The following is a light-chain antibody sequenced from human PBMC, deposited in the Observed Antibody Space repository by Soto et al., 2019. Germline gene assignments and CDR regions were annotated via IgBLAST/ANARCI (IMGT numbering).Light chain of an antibody. CDR1: QSVRSN. V-gene: IGKV3-20*01. CDR2: GAS. J-gene: IGKJ4*01. CDR3: QQYGSSPLT. Sequence: EIVMTQSPATLSVSQGERATLSCRASQSVRSNLAWYQRKPGQSPRLLIYGASSRATGIPDRFSGSGSGTDFTLTISRLEPEDFAVYYCQQYGSSPLTFGGGTKVDI.